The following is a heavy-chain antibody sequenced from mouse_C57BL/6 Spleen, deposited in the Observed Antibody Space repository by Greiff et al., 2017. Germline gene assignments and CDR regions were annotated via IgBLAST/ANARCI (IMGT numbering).Heavy chain of an antibody. V-gene: IGHV1-26*01. Sequence: VQLQQSGPELVKPGASVKISCKASGYTFTDYYMNWVKQSHGQSLEWIGDINPNNGGTSYNQKFKGKATLTVDKSSSTAYMELRSLTSEDSAVYYCAREGGYWFAYWGQGTLVTVSA. CDR1: GYTFTDYY. CDR3: AREGGYWFAY. J-gene: IGHJ3*01. CDR2: INPNNGGT.